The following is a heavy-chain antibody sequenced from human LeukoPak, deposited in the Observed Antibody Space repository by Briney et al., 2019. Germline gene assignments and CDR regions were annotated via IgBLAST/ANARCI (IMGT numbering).Heavy chain of an antibody. Sequence: ASVNVSCMASGYTFTSYVISWVRQAPGQGLEWMGWISALNGNTNYAQKLQGRVTMTTDTSTSTAYMELRSLRSDDTAVYYCARGSYYDSSGYYWFDPWGRGTLVTVSS. D-gene: IGHD3-22*01. CDR2: ISALNGNT. V-gene: IGHV1-18*01. J-gene: IGHJ5*02. CDR1: GYTFTSYV. CDR3: ARGSYYDSSGYYWFDP.